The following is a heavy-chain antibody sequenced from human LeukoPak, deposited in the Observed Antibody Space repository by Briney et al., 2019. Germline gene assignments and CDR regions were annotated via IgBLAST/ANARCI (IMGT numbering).Heavy chain of an antibody. D-gene: IGHD7-27*01. Sequence: GGSLRLSSVASGFTFSSHWMSWVRQAPGKGLEWVGFIRSKAFGETAEYAASVKGRFTISRDDSKSIAYLQMNSLKTEDTAVYYCTRDRGSSTLGDYWGQGTLVTVSS. CDR3: TRDRGSSTLGDY. CDR2: IRSKAFGETA. V-gene: IGHV3-49*04. J-gene: IGHJ4*02. CDR1: GFTFSSHW.